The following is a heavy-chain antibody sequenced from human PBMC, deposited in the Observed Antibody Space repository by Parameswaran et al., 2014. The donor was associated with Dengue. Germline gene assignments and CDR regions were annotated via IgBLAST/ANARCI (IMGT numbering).Heavy chain of an antibody. V-gene: IGHV1-2*02. J-gene: IGHJ4*02. Sequence: WVRQAPGQGLEWMGWINPNSGGTNYAQKFQGRVTMTRDTSISTVYMELSRLRSDDTAVYYCARVARAIPAFDYWGQGTLVTVSS. CDR3: ARVARAIPAFDY. D-gene: IGHD1-26*01. CDR2: INPNSGGT.